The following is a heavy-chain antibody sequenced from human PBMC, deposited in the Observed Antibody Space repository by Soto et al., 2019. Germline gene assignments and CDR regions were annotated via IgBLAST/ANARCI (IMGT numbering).Heavy chain of an antibody. CDR1: GFTFMNYA. D-gene: IGHD4-17*01. V-gene: IGHV3-23*01. J-gene: IGHJ3*02. CDR3: ARNLPIEYGFVFDI. Sequence: GGSLRLSCAASGFTFMNYAMSWVRQVPGKGLEWVSAVTGSGDTTYYADSVKGRFTIARDNSNNTLYLQINSLRVEDTAIYFCARNLPIEYGFVFDIWGQGTMVTVSS. CDR2: VTGSGDTT.